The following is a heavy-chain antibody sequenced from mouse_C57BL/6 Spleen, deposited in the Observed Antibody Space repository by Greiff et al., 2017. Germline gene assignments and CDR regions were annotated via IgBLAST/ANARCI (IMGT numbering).Heavy chain of an antibody. Sequence: QVQLQQSGAELVKPGASVKLSCKASGYTFTEYTIHWVKQRSGQGLEWIGWFYPGSGSIKYNEKFKDKATLTADKSSSTVYMELSRLTSEDSAVYFCARNEEMHYGSSYHGFDVWGTGTTGTVSS. CDR3: ARNEEMHYGSSYHGFDV. D-gene: IGHD1-1*01. J-gene: IGHJ1*03. V-gene: IGHV1-62-2*01. CDR2: FYPGSGSI. CDR1: GYTFTEYT.